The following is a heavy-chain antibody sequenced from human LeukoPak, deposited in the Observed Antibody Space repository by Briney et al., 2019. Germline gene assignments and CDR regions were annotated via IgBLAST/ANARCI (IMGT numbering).Heavy chain of an antibody. CDR1: GFTFSSYA. D-gene: IGHD3-22*01. J-gene: IGHJ4*02. V-gene: IGHV3-23*01. Sequence: GGSLRLSCAASGFTFSSYAMSWVRQAPGKGLEWASAISGSGGSTYYADSVKGRFTISRDNSKNTLYLQMNSLRAEDTAVYYCAKSAYYYDSSGYYYWGQGTLVTVSS. CDR3: AKSAYYYDSSGYYY. CDR2: ISGSGGST.